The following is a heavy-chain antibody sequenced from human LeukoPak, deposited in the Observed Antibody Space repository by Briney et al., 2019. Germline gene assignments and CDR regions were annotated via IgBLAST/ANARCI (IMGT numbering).Heavy chain of an antibody. CDR1: GGSISSSSYY. V-gene: IGHV4-39*01. Sequence: SETLPLTCTVSGGSISSSSYYWGWIRQPPGKGLEWIGSIYYSGSTYYNPSLKSRVTISVDTSKNQFSLKLSSVTAADTAVYYCASGEGYYDSSGYYWNDAFDIWGQGTMVTVSS. CDR2: IYYSGST. CDR3: ASGEGYYDSSGYYWNDAFDI. J-gene: IGHJ3*02. D-gene: IGHD3-22*01.